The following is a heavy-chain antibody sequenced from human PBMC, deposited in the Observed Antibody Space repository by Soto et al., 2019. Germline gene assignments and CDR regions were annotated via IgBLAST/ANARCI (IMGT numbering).Heavy chain of an antibody. Sequence: GGSLRLSCAASGFTFSSYAMSWVRQAPGKGLEWVSAISGSGGSTYYADSVKGRFTISRDNSKNTLYLQMNSLRAEDTAVYYCAKGGHELAVAERTRAFDIWGQGTMVTVSS. D-gene: IGHD6-19*01. CDR2: ISGSGGST. J-gene: IGHJ3*02. CDR1: GFTFSSYA. V-gene: IGHV3-23*01. CDR3: AKGGHELAVAERTRAFDI.